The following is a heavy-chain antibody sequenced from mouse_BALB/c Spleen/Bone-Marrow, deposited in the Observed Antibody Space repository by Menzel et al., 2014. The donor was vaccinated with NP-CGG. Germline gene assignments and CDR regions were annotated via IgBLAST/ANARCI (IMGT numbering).Heavy chain of an antibody. V-gene: IGHV1-9*01. CDR2: ILPGSGST. CDR1: GYTFSSYW. CDR3: ARRGYDGAY. Sequence: VNLVESGAALIKPGASVKISCKATGYTFSSYWIEWVKQRPGHGLEWIGEILPGSGSTNYNEKFKGKATFTADTSSNTAYMQLSSLTSEDSAVYYCARRGYDGAYWGQGTLVTVSA. J-gene: IGHJ3*01. D-gene: IGHD2-14*01.